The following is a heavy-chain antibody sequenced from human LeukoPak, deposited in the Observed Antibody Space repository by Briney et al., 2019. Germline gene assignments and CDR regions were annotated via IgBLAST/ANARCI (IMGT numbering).Heavy chain of an antibody. V-gene: IGHV3-11*01. CDR1: GFTFSDYY. Sequence: GGSLRLSCTASGFTFSDYYMSWIRQAPGKGLEGVSYIGSSASFIYYADSVKGRFTISRDNAKNSLYLQMNTLRAEDTAVYYCARALSYHSSGLLDYWGQGTLVTVSS. CDR2: IGSSASFI. J-gene: IGHJ4*02. D-gene: IGHD3-22*01. CDR3: ARALSYHSSGLLDY.